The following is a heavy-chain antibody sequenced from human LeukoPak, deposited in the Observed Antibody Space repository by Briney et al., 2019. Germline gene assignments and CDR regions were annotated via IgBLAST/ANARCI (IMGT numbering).Heavy chain of an antibody. J-gene: IGHJ6*02. CDR2: ISYDGSNK. Sequence: PGGSLRLSCAASGFTFSSYGMHWVRQAPGKGLEWVAVISYDGSNKYYADSVKGRFTISRDNSKSTLYLQMNSLRAEDTAVYYCAKVQGYYYYGMDVWGQGTTVTVSS. CDR3: AKVQGYYYYGMDV. V-gene: IGHV3-30*18. CDR1: GFTFSSYG.